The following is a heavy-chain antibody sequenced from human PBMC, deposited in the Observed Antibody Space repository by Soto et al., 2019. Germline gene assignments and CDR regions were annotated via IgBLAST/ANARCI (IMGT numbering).Heavy chain of an antibody. CDR3: ARDNIGYCSGGSCYSRDHDAFDI. D-gene: IGHD2-15*01. CDR2: ISSSGSTI. CDR1: GFTFSDYY. V-gene: IGHV3-11*01. J-gene: IGHJ3*02. Sequence: QVQLVESGGGLVKPGGSLRLSCAASGFTFSDYYMSWIRQAPGKGLEWVSYISSSGSTIYYADSVKGRFTISRDNAKNSRYLQMNSLRAEDTAVYYCARDNIGYCSGGSCYSRDHDAFDIWGQGTMVAPSS.